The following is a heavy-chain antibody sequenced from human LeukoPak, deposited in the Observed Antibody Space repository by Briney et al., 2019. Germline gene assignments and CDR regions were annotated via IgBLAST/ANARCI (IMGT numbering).Heavy chain of an antibody. CDR3: ARDHVWNDAFDY. CDR2: ISSSGSTI. D-gene: IGHD1-1*01. J-gene: IGHJ4*02. Sequence: GESLKISCAASGFTFSDYYMSWIRQAPGKGLEWVSYISSSGSTIYYADSVKGRFTISRDNAKNSLYLQMNSLRAEDTAVYYCARDHVWNDAFDYWGQGTLVTVSS. V-gene: IGHV3-11*01. CDR1: GFTFSDYY.